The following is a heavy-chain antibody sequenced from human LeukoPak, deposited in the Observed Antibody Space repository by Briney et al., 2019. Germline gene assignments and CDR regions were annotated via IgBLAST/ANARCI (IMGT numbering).Heavy chain of an antibody. CDR1: GGSISSGSYY. V-gene: IGHV4-61*02. CDR3: ARGSRDIVVVPAVDY. D-gene: IGHD2-2*01. J-gene: IGHJ4*02. Sequence: PSQTLSLTCTVSGGSISSGSYYWSWIRQPAGKGLEWIGRIYTSGSTNYNPSLKSRVTISVDTSKNQFSLKLSSVTAADTAVYCCARGSRDIVVVPAVDYWGQGTLVTVSS. CDR2: IYTSGST.